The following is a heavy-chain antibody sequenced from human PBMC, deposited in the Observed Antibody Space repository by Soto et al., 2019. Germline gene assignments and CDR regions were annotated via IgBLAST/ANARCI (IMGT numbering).Heavy chain of an antibody. D-gene: IGHD1-1*01. Sequence: ASVKVSCKASGYTFTSYYIYWVRQGTGQGLECMGWMNPNTGNSGYAQKFQGRVTMTSDTSISTAHMELSSLRSEDTAVYYCARRAETNGWNGFGADKYYFDFWGQGTLVTVSS. J-gene: IGHJ4*02. V-gene: IGHV1-8*01. CDR2: MNPNTGNS. CDR1: GYTFTSYY. CDR3: ARRAETNGWNGFGADKYYFDF.